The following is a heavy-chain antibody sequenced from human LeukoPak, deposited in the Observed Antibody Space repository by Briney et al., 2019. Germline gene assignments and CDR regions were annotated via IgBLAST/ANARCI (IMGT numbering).Heavy chain of an antibody. Sequence: GGSLRLSRAASGFTFSSYAMSLVRQAPGKGLEWVSAISGSGGSAYYADSVKGRITISRDNSKNTLYLKKNSVRAEDTAVYYCAKDNSIFGVVIIWECNEIGGSFDYWGQGTLVSVSS. J-gene: IGHJ4*02. V-gene: IGHV3-23*01. D-gene: IGHD3-3*01. CDR2: ISGSGGSA. CDR1: GFTFSSYA. CDR3: AKDNSIFGVVIIWECNEIGGSFDY.